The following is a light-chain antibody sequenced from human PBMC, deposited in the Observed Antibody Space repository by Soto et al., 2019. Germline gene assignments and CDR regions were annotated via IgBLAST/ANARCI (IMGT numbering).Light chain of an antibody. CDR3: ISYAGSNNYVV. CDR1: SSDVGSYNY. CDR2: EVS. Sequence: QSALTQPPSASGSPGQSVTISCTGTSSDVGSYNYVSWYQQHPGKAPKLMIYEVSKRPSGVPDRFSGSKSGNTASLAVSGVQAEDEADYYCISYAGSNNYVVIGGGTKLTVL. V-gene: IGLV2-8*01. J-gene: IGLJ2*01.